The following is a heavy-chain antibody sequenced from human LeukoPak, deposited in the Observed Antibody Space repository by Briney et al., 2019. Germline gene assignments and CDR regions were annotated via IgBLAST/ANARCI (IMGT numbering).Heavy chain of an antibody. Sequence: PGGSLRLSCAASGFTFSNYNMNWVRQAPGKGLEWVSSISSSSSYIYYADSVKGRFTISRDNAKNSLYLQMNSLRAEDTAVYYCAREPGGAEYSGYDPFDFWGQGTLVTVSS. V-gene: IGHV3-21*01. CDR2: ISSSSSYI. CDR1: GFTFSNYN. CDR3: AREPGGAEYSGYDPFDF. J-gene: IGHJ4*02. D-gene: IGHD5-12*01.